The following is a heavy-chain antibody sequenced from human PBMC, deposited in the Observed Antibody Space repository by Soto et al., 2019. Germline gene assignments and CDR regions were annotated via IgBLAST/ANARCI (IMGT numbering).Heavy chain of an antibody. CDR2: IYYSGST. CDR3: ARVAVDFWSGYYRAGPIQNYGMDV. D-gene: IGHD3-3*01. Sequence: SLSLTCAVSGVSISSGDYYWSWIRQPPGKGLEWSGYIYYSGSTYYNPSLKSRVTISVDTSKNQFSLKLSSVTAADTAVYYCARVAVDFWSGYYRAGPIQNYGMDVWGQGTTVTVSS. V-gene: IGHV4-30-4*01. CDR1: GVSISSGDYY. J-gene: IGHJ6*02.